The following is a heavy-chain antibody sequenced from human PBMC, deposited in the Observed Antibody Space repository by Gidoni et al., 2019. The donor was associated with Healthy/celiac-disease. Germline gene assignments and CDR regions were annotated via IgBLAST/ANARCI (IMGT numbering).Heavy chain of an antibody. D-gene: IGHD3-22*01. Sequence: QLQLQESGPGLVKPSETLSLTCTVSGGSISSSSYYWGWNRQPPGKGLEWIGSIYYSGRTYYNPSLKSRVTISVDTSKNHFSLKLSSVTAADTAVYYCARGGGGYPFDYWGQGTLVTVSS. CDR2: IYYSGRT. V-gene: IGHV4-39*07. CDR3: ARGGGGYPFDY. J-gene: IGHJ4*02. CDR1: GGSISSSSYY.